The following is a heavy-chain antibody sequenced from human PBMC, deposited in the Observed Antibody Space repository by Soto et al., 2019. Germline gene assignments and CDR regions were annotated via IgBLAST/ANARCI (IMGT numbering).Heavy chain of an antibody. CDR3: ARDDLYDDNGLEE. CDR2: IGHNGVNS. D-gene: IGHD4-17*01. V-gene: IGHV3-33*01. Sequence: QLQLVESGGGVIQPGRSLRLSCAASGFSFSSHGMHWVRQAPGQGLEWVAVIGHNGVNSFYSDSVKGRFTISRDNSNNILYLQMNSLRVEDTALYYGARDDLYDDNGLEEWGQGTRVTVTS. J-gene: IGHJ4*02. CDR1: GFSFSSHG.